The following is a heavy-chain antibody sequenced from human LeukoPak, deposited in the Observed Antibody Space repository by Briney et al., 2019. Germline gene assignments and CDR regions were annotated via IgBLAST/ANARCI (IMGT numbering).Heavy chain of an antibody. Sequence: GGSLRLSCAASGFTFDDYAMHWVRQAPGKGLEWVSGISWNSGSIGYADSVKGRFTISRDNAKNSLYLQMNSLRAEDTPLYYCAKELLSGAFDYWGQGTLVTVSS. D-gene: IGHD7-27*01. V-gene: IGHV3-9*01. CDR3: AKELLSGAFDY. J-gene: IGHJ4*02. CDR1: GFTFDDYA. CDR2: ISWNSGSI.